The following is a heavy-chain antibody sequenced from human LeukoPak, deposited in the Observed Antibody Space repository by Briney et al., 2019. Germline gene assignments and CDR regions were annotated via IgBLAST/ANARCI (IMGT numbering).Heavy chain of an antibody. CDR3: ARDPAQGHCSSTSCYGWFDP. D-gene: IGHD2-2*01. J-gene: IGHJ5*02. Sequence: VASVKVSCKASGYTFTGYYMHWVRQAPGQRLEWMGWINAGNGNTKYSQKFQGRVTITRDTSASTAYMELSSLRSEDTAVYYCARDPAQGHCSSTSCYGWFDPWGQGTLVTVSS. V-gene: IGHV1-3*01. CDR1: GYTFTGYY. CDR2: INAGNGNT.